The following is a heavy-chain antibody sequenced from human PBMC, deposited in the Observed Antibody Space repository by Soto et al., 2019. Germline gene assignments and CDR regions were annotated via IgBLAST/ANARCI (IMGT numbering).Heavy chain of an antibody. J-gene: IGHJ4*02. D-gene: IGHD2-15*01. V-gene: IGHV1-3*01. CDR3: ARELQGLYYFDY. CDR2: INAGNGNT. CDR1: GYPVISYA. Sequence: ALVTVSCKASGYPVISYAIDWVRQAPGHRLEWMGWINAGNGNTKYSQKFQGRGTITRDTSASTAYMELTSLRSEDTAVYYCARELQGLYYFDYWGQGTLVTVSS.